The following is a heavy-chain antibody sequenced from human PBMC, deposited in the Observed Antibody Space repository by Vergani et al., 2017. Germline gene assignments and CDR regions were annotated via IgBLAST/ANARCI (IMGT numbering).Heavy chain of an antibody. V-gene: IGHV3-23*01. D-gene: IGHD5-18*01. Sequence: EVQLLESGGGLVQPGGSLRLSCAASGFTFSSCAMSWVRQAPGKGLEWVSAISGSGGSTYYADSVKGRFTISRDNSKHTLYLQMNSLRAEDTAVYYCAKDDIGGYSYGSEGYWGQGTLVTVSS. CDR2: ISGSGGST. CDR3: AKDDIGGYSYGSEGY. CDR1: GFTFSSCA. J-gene: IGHJ4*02.